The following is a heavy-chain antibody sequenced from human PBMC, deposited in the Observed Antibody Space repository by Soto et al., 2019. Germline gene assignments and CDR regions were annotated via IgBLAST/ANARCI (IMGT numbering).Heavy chain of an antibody. Sequence: SETLSLTCAVSGGSISSSNWWSWVRQPPGKGLEWIGEIYHSGTTYYNPSLKSRVTMSVDTSKNQFSLKLTSVTAVDTAVYYCARREIQGPIDYWGQGTLVTVSS. CDR3: ARREIQGPIDY. CDR2: IYHSGTT. CDR1: GGSISSSNW. V-gene: IGHV4-4*02. D-gene: IGHD1-26*01. J-gene: IGHJ4*02.